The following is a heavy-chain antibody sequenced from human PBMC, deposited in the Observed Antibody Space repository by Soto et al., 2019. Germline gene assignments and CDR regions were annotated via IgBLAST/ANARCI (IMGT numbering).Heavy chain of an antibody. V-gene: IGHV1-58*01. CDR1: GFTFTSSA. CDR3: AADGLNYYDSSGYLFYYYYGMDV. J-gene: IGHJ6*02. Sequence: SVKVSCKASGFTFTSSAVQWVRQARGQRLEWIGWIVVGSGNTNYAQKFQERVTITRDMSTSTAYMELSSLRSEDTAVYYCAADGLNYYDSSGYLFYYYYGMDVWGQGTTVTVSS. CDR2: IVVGSGNT. D-gene: IGHD3-22*01.